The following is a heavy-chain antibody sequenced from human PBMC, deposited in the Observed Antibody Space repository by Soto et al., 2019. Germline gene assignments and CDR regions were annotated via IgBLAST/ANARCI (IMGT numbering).Heavy chain of an antibody. D-gene: IGHD3-10*01. CDR3: AKGVGSTMVRGVSYYYYGMDV. V-gene: IGHV3-23*01. Sequence: PGGSLTLSCPATGFTFTSYAMSWVRQAPGNGLEWVSAISGSGGSTYYADSVNGRFTISRDNSKNTLYLQMNSLRAEDTAVYYCAKGVGSTMVRGVSYYYYGMDVCGKGTTVTGFS. J-gene: IGHJ6*04. CDR1: GFTFTSYA. CDR2: ISGSGGST.